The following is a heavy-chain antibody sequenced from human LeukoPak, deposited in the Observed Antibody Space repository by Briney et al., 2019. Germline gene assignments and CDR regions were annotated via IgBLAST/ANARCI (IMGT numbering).Heavy chain of an antibody. Sequence: GGSLRLSCTASGFTFSSFAMTWVRQAPGKGLEWVSGFDGNGPNTYYADSVKGRWTISRDNSRNTLYLEMNSLRPEDTAIYYCAKPRTTGLGWAQFNYWGQGSLVTVSP. CDR3: AKPRTTGLGWAQFNY. CDR2: FDGNGPNT. J-gene: IGHJ4*02. D-gene: IGHD2-8*02. CDR1: GFTFSSFA. V-gene: IGHV3-23*01.